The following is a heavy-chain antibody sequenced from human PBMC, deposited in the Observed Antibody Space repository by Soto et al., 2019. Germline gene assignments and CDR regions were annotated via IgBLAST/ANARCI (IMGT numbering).Heavy chain of an antibody. D-gene: IGHD1-26*01. J-gene: IGHJ5*02. CDR3: ARSLYSGSYTNWFDP. V-gene: IGHV4-59*01. CDR2: IYYSGST. Sequence: ASETLSLTCTVSGGSISSYYWSWIRQPPGKGLEYIGYIYYSGSTNYNPSLKSRVTISVDTSKKQFSLKLSSVTAADTAVYYCARSLYSGSYTNWFDPWGQGTLVTVSS. CDR1: GGSISSYY.